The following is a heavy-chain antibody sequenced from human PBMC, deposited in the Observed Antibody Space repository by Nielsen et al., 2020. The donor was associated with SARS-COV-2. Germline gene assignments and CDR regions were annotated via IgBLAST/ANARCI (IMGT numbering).Heavy chain of an antibody. V-gene: IGHV1-69*06. Sequence: SVKVSCKASGGTFITYAITWVRQAPGQGLEWMGGIIPIFGTTNYAQKFQGRVSITADISTSTAYMELSSLRSEDTAVYYCARSSYYDFWSGYYSALAGGMDVWGQGTTVTVSS. CDR1: GGTFITYA. D-gene: IGHD3-3*01. CDR3: ARSSYYDFWSGYYSALAGGMDV. J-gene: IGHJ6*02. CDR2: IIPIFGTT.